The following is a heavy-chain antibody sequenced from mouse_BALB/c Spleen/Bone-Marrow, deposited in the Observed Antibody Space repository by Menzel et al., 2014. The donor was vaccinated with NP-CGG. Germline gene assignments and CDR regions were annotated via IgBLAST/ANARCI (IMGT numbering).Heavy chain of an antibody. CDR3: ARRDYYYGMDY. CDR1: GFDFSRYW. V-gene: IGHV4-1*02. Sequence: EVKLQESGGGLVQPGGSLKLSCAASGFDFSRYWMSWVRQAPGKGLEWIGEINPDSRTINSTPSLKDKFIISRDKGKNTLYLEMSKVRSEDTALYYCARRDYYYGMDYWGQGTSVTVSS. J-gene: IGHJ4*01. CDR2: INPDSRTI. D-gene: IGHD3-3*01.